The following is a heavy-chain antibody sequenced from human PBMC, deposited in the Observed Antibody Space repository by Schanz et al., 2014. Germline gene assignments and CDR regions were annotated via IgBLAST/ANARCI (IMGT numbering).Heavy chain of an antibody. CDR2: ISGSGGST. J-gene: IGHJ4*02. D-gene: IGHD6-13*01. Sequence: QVQLVESGGGVVQPGRSLRLSCAASGFTFSSYGMHWVRQAPGKGLEWVSAISGSGGSTYYADSVKGRFTISRDNAKNSLFLQMNSLRVEDTAVYFCVSQTGSPNYWGQGTLXTVSS. V-gene: IGHV3-NL1*01. CDR3: VSQTGSPNY. CDR1: GFTFSSYG.